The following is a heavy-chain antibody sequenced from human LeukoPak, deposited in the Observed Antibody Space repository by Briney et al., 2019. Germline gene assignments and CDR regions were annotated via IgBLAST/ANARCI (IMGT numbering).Heavy chain of an antibody. CDR1: GGSISSYY. Sequence: PSETLSLTCTVSGGSISSYYWSWIRQPPGKGLEWIGYIYYSGSTNYNPSLKSRVTISVDTSKNQFSLKLSSVTAADTAVYHCARLSSRWEHAFDIWGQGTMVTVSS. CDR3: ARLSSRWEHAFDI. D-gene: IGHD6-13*01. CDR2: IYYSGST. V-gene: IGHV4-59*01. J-gene: IGHJ3*02.